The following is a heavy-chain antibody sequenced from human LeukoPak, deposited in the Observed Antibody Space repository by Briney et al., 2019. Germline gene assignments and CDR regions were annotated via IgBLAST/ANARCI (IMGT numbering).Heavy chain of an antibody. CDR1: GGSISGYF. V-gene: IGHV4-4*07. CDR2: IYSSGSN. CDR3: AREPTSGREPTSGRPLDY. J-gene: IGHJ4*02. D-gene: IGHD5-12*01. Sequence: SETLSLTCTVSGGSISGYFWSWIRRPAGKGLEWIGRIYSSGSNNYNPSLKSRVTMSLDTSKNHLSLNLSSVTAADTAVYYCAREPTSGREPTSGRPLDYWGQGTLVTVSS.